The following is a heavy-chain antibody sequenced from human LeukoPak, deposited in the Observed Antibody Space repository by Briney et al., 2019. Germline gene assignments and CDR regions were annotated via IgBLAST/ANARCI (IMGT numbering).Heavy chain of an antibody. J-gene: IGHJ4*02. CDR1: GGSISSYY. CDR2: IYSSGST. D-gene: IGHD6-19*01. Sequence: SETLSLTCTVSGGSISSYYWSWIRQPAGKGLDWIGRIYSSGSTNYNPSLKSRVTMSVDTSKNQFSLKLSSVTAADTAVYYCARVAVGWSFDYWGQGTLVTVSS. V-gene: IGHV4-4*07. CDR3: ARVAVGWSFDY.